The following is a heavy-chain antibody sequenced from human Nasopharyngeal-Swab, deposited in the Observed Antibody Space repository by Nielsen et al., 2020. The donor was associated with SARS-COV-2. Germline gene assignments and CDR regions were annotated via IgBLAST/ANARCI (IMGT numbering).Heavy chain of an antibody. CDR3: ARAHYGMDV. J-gene: IGHJ6*02. V-gene: IGHV1-69*05. Sequence: WVRQAPGQGLEWMGGIIPIFGTANYAQKFQGRVTMTRDTSTSTVYMELSSLRSEDTAVYYCARAHYGMDVWGQGTTVTVSS. CDR2: IIPIFGTA.